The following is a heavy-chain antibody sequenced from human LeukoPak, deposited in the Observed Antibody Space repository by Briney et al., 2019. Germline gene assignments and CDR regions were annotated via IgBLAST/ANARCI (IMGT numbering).Heavy chain of an antibody. CDR1: GFTFSNAW. Sequence: GGSLRLSCAASGFTFSNAWMSWVRQAPGKGLEWVGRIKSKTDGGTTDYAAPVKGRFTISRDDSKNTLYLQMNSLKTEDTAVYYCTTYSVAKGGSSWYNYYYYMDVWGKGTTVTVSS. V-gene: IGHV3-15*01. CDR3: TTYSVAKGGSSWYNYYYYMDV. D-gene: IGHD6-13*01. CDR2: IKSKTDGGTT. J-gene: IGHJ6*03.